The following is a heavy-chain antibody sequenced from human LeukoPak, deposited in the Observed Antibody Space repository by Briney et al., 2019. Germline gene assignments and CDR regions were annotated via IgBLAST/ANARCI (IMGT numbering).Heavy chain of an antibody. V-gene: IGHV3-74*01. CDR3: VRDVHQVRSNDYVFDV. J-gene: IGHJ3*01. D-gene: IGHD3-16*01. Sequence: PGGSLRLSCVASGFTFSNQWMHWVRQTPGKGLNWISRISGDERGTNCAGSVKGRFIISRDNSKNTLFLQMDSLRVEDTAVYYSVRDVHQVRSNDYVFDVWGQGTMVTVSS. CDR2: ISGDERGT. CDR1: GFTFSNQW.